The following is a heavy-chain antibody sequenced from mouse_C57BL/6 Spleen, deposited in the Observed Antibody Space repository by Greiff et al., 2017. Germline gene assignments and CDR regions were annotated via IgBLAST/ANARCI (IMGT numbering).Heavy chain of an antibody. J-gene: IGHJ4*01. CDR2: IHPNSGST. CDR1: GYTFTSYW. V-gene: IGHV1-64*01. Sequence: QVQLQQPGAELVKPGASVKLSCKASGYTFTSYWMHWVKQRPGQGLEWIGMIHPNSGSTNYNEKFKSKATLTVDKSSSTAYMQLSSLTSEDSAVYYCARENSNYVSYAMDYWGQGTSVTVSS. CDR3: ARENSNYVSYAMDY. D-gene: IGHD2-5*01.